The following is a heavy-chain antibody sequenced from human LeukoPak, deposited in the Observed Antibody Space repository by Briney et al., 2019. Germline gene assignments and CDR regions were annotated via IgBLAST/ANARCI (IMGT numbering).Heavy chain of an antibody. V-gene: IGHV3-11*04. J-gene: IGHJ5*02. CDR3: ARDLDTSGYFSFFDP. CDR2: ISRSGSTK. CDR1: GFTFSDYN. D-gene: IGHD3-22*01. Sequence: GGSLRLSCAASGFTFSDYNMRWIRQAPGKGLEWVSSISRSGSTKYYADSVKGRFTFSRDNSRNTVYLQMNSLRPEDTAVYYCARDLDTSGYFSFFDPWGQGALVTVSS.